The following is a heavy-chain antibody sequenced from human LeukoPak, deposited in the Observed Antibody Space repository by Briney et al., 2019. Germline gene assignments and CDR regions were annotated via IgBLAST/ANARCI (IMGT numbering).Heavy chain of an antibody. V-gene: IGHV4-4*09. CDR3: ARWGTGDNPTFDY. CDR1: GDSISGYY. D-gene: IGHD1-1*01. CDR2: TYTTGST. J-gene: IGHJ4*02. Sequence: SETLSLTCTVSGDSISGYYWSWIRLPPGKGLECIGYTYTTGSTTYNPSLKSRVTISVDTSKNQFSLKLSSVTAADTAVYYCARWGTGDNPTFDYWGQGTLVTVSS.